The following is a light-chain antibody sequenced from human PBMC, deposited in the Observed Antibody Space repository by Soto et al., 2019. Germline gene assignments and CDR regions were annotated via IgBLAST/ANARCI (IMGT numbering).Light chain of an antibody. Sequence: QSALTQPASVSGSPGQSITISCTGTSSDVGDYNYVSWYQQHPGKARKLMIYDVSNRPSGVSNRFSGSKSGSTASLTISGLQAEDEADYYCSSYTSSTTRVFGTGTKLTVL. CDR1: SSDVGDYNY. CDR2: DVS. CDR3: SSYTSSTTRV. V-gene: IGLV2-14*01. J-gene: IGLJ1*01.